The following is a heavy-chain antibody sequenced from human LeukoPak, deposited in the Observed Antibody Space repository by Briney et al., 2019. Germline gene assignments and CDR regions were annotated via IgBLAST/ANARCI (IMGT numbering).Heavy chain of an antibody. CDR3: ARDQVYAGYQPWGFYYYMDV. D-gene: IGHD2-8*01. CDR2: ISGYDGKT. V-gene: IGHV1-18*01. CDR1: GGTFSSYA. J-gene: IGHJ6*03. Sequence: ASVKVSCKASGGTFSSYAISWVRQAPGQGLEWLGYISGYDGKTNYAQSLQGRLTMTIDTPTSTAYMDLRSLTSDDTAIYYCARDQVYAGYQPWGFYYYMDVWAKGTTVTVSS.